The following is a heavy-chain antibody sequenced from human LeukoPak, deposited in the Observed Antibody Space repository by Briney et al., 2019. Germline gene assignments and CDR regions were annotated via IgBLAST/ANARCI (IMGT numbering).Heavy chain of an antibody. D-gene: IGHD2-15*01. CDR2: IIPIFGTA. Sequence: ASVKVSCKASGGTFSSYAISWVRQAPGQGLGWMGGIIPIFGTANYAQKFQGRVTITTDESTSTAYMELSSLRSENTAVYYCAREGEYCTGGSCYFDYWGQGTLVTVSS. CDR3: AREGEYCTGGSCYFDY. J-gene: IGHJ4*02. V-gene: IGHV1-69*05. CDR1: GGTFSSYA.